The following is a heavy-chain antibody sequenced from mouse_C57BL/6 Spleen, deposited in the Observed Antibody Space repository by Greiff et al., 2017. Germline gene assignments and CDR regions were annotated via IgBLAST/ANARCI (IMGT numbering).Heavy chain of an antibody. D-gene: IGHD1-1*01. J-gene: IGHJ2*01. Sequence: VQLQQSGPELVKPGASVKISCKASGYTLTDYYMNWVKQSHGKSLEWIGDINPNNGGTSYNQKFKGKATLTVDKSSSTAYMELRSLTSEDSAVYYCARSYYGSSYVYFDYWGQGTTLTVSS. CDR2: INPNNGGT. V-gene: IGHV1-26*01. CDR1: GYTLTDYY. CDR3: ARSYYGSSYVYFDY.